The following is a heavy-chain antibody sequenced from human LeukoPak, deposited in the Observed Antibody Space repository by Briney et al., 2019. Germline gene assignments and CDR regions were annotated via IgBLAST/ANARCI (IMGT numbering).Heavy chain of an antibody. V-gene: IGHV3-21*06. CDR3: VRDAYGAHFDY. CDR1: GFTVSNNF. CDR2: LTRGGDNDI. D-gene: IGHD2-21*01. J-gene: IGHJ4*02. Sequence: GGSLRLSCAASGFTVSNNFMNWVRQAPGKGLEWVSTLTRGGDNDIHYADSVKGRFTISRDNSKNSLYLQMNSLRADDTAVYYCVRDAYGAHFDYWGQGTLVTVSS.